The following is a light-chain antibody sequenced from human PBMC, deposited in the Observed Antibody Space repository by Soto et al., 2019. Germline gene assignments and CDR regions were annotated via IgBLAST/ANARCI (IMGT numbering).Light chain of an antibody. J-gene: IGKJ5*01. CDR2: DAS. CDR1: QSVSSY. V-gene: IGKV3-11*01. Sequence: ESVLTPSPATLSLSPGYRATLSCRASQSVSSYLAWYQQKPGQAPRLLIYDASNRATGIPARFSGSGSGTDFTLTISSLEPEDFAVYYCQQRSSWPITFGQGTRLEIK. CDR3: QQRSSWPIT.